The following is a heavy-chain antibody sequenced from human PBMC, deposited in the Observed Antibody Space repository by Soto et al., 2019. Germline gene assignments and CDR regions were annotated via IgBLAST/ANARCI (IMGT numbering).Heavy chain of an antibody. CDR1: GFSISDYG. V-gene: IGHV3-30*18. J-gene: IGHJ6*02. CDR3: AKGDGDRLSLRMDV. CDR2: ISYDGSNT. Sequence: GGSLRLSCAASGFSISDYGMEWVRQAPGKGLEWVALISYDGSNTYYADSVKGRFTISRDNSKDTLFLQMTGLRREDTAVYYCAKGDGDRLSLRMDVWGQGNTVTVSS. D-gene: IGHD7-27*01.